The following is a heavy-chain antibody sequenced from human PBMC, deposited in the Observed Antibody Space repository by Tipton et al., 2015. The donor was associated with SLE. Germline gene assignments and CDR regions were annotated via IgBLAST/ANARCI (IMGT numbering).Heavy chain of an antibody. Sequence: TLSLTCSVSGGSISNFYWSWIRQPPGKGLEWIGYIYYSGSTNYNPSLKSRVTISVDTSKNQFSLKLSSVTAADTAVYYCAREDFNMITFGGARGYYFDYWGQGTLVTVSS. V-gene: IGHV4-59*12. CDR3: AREDFNMITFGGARGYYFDY. CDR1: GGSISNFY. CDR2: IYYSGST. D-gene: IGHD3-16*01. J-gene: IGHJ4*02.